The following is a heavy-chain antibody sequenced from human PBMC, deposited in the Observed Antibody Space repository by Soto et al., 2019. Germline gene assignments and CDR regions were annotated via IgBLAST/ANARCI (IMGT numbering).Heavy chain of an antibody. CDR3: ARERYSSSWYPPDY. Sequence: GGSLRLSCAASGFTFSSYAIHWVRQAPGKGLEWVAVISYDGSNKYYADSVKGRFTISRDNSKNTLYLQMNSLRAEDTAVYYCARERYSSSWYPPDYWGQGTLVTVSS. J-gene: IGHJ4*02. V-gene: IGHV3-30-3*01. CDR2: ISYDGSNK. CDR1: GFTFSSYA. D-gene: IGHD6-13*01.